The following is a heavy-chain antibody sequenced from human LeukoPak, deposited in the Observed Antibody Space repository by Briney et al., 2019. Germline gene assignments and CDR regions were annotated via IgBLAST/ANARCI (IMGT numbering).Heavy chain of an antibody. Sequence: PGGSLRLSCAASGFTFSSYAMSWVRQAPGKGLEWVSAISGSGGSTYYADSVKGRFSISRDNSKNTLYLQMNSLRAEDTAVYYCAKGCGSYCYYGMDVWGLGTTVTVFS. V-gene: IGHV3-23*01. CDR1: GFTFSSYA. CDR3: AKGCGSYCYYGMDV. J-gene: IGHJ6*02. CDR2: ISGSGGST. D-gene: IGHD1-26*01.